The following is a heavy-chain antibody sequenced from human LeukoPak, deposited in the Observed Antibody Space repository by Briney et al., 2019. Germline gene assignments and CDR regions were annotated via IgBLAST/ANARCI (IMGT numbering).Heavy chain of an antibody. J-gene: IGHJ6*02. D-gene: IGHD3-10*01. CDR3: ARGVLWFGELLEVPAYYYYYGMDV. Sequence: GGSLRLSCVASGFTFSSCAMNWVRQAPGKGLEWVAVISYDGSNKYYADSVKGRFTISRDNSKNTLYLQMNSLRAEDTAVYYCARGVLWFGELLEVPAYYYYYGMDVWGQGTTVTVSS. CDR1: GFTFSSCA. V-gene: IGHV3-30-3*01. CDR2: ISYDGSNK.